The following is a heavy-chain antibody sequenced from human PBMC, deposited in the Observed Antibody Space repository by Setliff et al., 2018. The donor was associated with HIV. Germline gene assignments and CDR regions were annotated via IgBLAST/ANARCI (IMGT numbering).Heavy chain of an antibody. J-gene: IGHJ6*03. CDR3: VRGVQSPPHYSYYYMDV. V-gene: IGHV1-69*02. CDR2: IIPILGVA. CDR1: RSTFNSHT. D-gene: IGHD3-3*01. Sequence: SVKVSCKSSRSTFNSHTINWVRQAPGQGLDWMGRIIPILGVANYAQRFQGKVTSTEDNSTSTAYMELTSLRFDDTAMYYCVRGVQSPPHYSYYYMDVWGEGTMVTVSS.